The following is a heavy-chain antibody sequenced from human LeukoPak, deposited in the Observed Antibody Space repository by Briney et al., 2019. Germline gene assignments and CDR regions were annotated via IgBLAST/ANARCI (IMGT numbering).Heavy chain of an antibody. CDR2: IYYSGST. V-gene: IGHV4-59*08. D-gene: IGHD6-13*01. Sequence: SEALSLTCTVSGGSISSYYWSWIRQPPGKGLEWIGYIYYSGSTNYNPSLKSRVTISVDTSKNQFSLKLSSVTAADTAAYYCARFTSSSWPRVDYWGQGTLVTVSS. J-gene: IGHJ4*02. CDR3: ARFTSSSWPRVDY. CDR1: GGSISSYY.